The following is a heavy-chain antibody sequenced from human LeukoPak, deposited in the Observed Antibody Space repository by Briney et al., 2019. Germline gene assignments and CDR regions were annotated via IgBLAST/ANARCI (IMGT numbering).Heavy chain of an antibody. CDR3: AKMYHMHTSYYYGMDV. V-gene: IGHV3-23*01. D-gene: IGHD2-2*01. CDR2: ISGSGAHT. J-gene: IGHJ6*02. Sequence: PGGSLRLSCAASEIMFSDYSMSWVRQAPGKGLEWVSIISGSGAHTYYAASVTGRFTLSRDNSKNTLFLRMNSLRVEDTAVYFCAKMYHMHTSYYYGMDVWGHGTAVTVSS. CDR1: EIMFSDYS.